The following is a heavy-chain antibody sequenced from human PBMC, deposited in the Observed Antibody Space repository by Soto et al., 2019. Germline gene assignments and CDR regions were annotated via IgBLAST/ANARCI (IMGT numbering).Heavy chain of an antibody. J-gene: IGHJ4*02. Sequence: PGGSLRLSCAASGFTFSSYAMHWVRQAPGKGLEWVAVISYDGSNKYYADSVKGRFTISRDSSKNTLYLQMNSLRAEDTAVYYCAGTSSGYYSGFDYWGQGTLVTVSS. D-gene: IGHD3-22*01. CDR1: GFTFSSYA. CDR2: ISYDGSNK. CDR3: AGTSSGYYSGFDY. V-gene: IGHV3-30-3*01.